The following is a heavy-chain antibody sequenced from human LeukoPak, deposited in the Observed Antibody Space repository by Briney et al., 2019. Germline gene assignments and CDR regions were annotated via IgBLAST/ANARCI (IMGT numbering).Heavy chain of an antibody. CDR1: GGSFSSSNYN. J-gene: IGHJ3*02. D-gene: IGHD3-22*01. CDR2: IYYTGST. CDR3: ARHHHTSDYYDSSGYIDAFDI. V-gene: IGHV4-39*01. Sequence: SETLSLTCTVSGGSFSSSNYNWGWIRQPPGKGLEWIGTIYYTGSTYYNPSLKSRVTISVDTSKKHFSLKLSSVTAADTAVYYCARHHHTSDYYDSSGYIDAFDIWGQGTMVTVSS.